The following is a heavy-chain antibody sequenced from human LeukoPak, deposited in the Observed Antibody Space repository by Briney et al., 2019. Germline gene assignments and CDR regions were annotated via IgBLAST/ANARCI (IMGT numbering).Heavy chain of an antibody. J-gene: IGHJ4*02. CDR1: GGSISSGSYY. Sequence: SETLSLTCSVSGGSISSGSYYWSWIRQPAGKGLEWIGRFYTSGSTNYNPSLKSRVTISVDTSKNQFSLKLSSVTAADTAVYYCATSGWYLLPGVYWGQGTLVTVSS. CDR2: FYTSGST. V-gene: IGHV4-61*02. D-gene: IGHD6-19*01. CDR3: ATSGWYLLPGVY.